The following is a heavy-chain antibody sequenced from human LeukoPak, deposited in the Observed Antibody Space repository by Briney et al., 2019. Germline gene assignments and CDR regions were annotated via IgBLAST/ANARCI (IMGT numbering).Heavy chain of an antibody. CDR1: GFTFSTYA. J-gene: IGHJ1*01. V-gene: IGHV3-23*01. Sequence: GGSLRLSCAAPGFTFSTYAMSWVRQAPGKGLEWVSTISGSGSSTYHAVSVKGRFTISRDNSKSTLYLQMNSLRAEDTAVYYCAKPGFCSGTGCYGYFQHWGQGTLVTVSS. CDR2: ISGSGSST. D-gene: IGHD2-2*01. CDR3: AKPGFCSGTGCYGYFQH.